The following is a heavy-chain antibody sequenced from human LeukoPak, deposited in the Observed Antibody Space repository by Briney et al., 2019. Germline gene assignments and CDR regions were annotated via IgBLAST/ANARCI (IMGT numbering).Heavy chain of an antibody. J-gene: IGHJ6*03. CDR1: GGSISSGSYY. CDR2: IYTSGST. CDR3: ARGHYDFWSGYLYMDV. Sequence: PSETLSLTCTVSGGSISSGSYYWSWIRQPAGKGLEWIGRIYTSGSTNYNPSLKSRVTISVDTSKNQFSLKLSSVTAADTAVYYCARGHYDFWSGYLYMDVWGKGTTVTVSS. V-gene: IGHV4-61*02. D-gene: IGHD3-3*01.